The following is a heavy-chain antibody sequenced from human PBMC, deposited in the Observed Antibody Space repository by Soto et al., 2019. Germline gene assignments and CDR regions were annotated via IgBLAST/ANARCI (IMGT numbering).Heavy chain of an antibody. CDR2: IWYDGSNK. CDR3: ARESVVVVAAGQNAFDI. CDR1: GFTFSSYG. J-gene: IGHJ3*02. Sequence: GGSLRLSCAASGFTFSSYGMHWVRQAPGKGLEWVAVIWYDGSNKYYADSVKGRFTISRDNSKNTLYLQMNSLRAEDTAVYYCARESVVVVAAGQNAFDIWGQGTMVTVSS. V-gene: IGHV3-33*01. D-gene: IGHD2-15*01.